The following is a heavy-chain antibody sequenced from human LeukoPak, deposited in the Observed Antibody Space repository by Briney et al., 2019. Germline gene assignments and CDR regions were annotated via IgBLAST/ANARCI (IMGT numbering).Heavy chain of an antibody. CDR1: GYTFNSYG. J-gene: IGHJ4*02. V-gene: IGHV1-18*01. CDR3: AREKSKYKYGYDY. Sequence: ASVKVSCKASGYTFNSYGISWVRQAPGQGLEWVGWISAYNGNTNYAQKLKGRVTMTTDTSTSTAYMELRGLSADDTAVYDCAREKSKYKYGYDYWGQGTLVTVSS. CDR2: ISAYNGNT. D-gene: IGHD5-18*01.